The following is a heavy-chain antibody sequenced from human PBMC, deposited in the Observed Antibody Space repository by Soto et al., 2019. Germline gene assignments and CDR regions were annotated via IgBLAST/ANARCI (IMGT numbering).Heavy chain of an antibody. CDR3: ARGPGSGKIGYYYYMDV. D-gene: IGHD3-10*01. J-gene: IGHJ6*03. V-gene: IGHV1-69*02. Sequence: SVKVSCKASGGTFSSYTISWVRQAPGQGLEWMGRIIPILGIANYAQKFQGRVTITADKSTSTAYMELSSLRSEDTAVYYCARGPGSGKIGYYYYMDVWGKGTTVTVSS. CDR2: IIPILGIA. CDR1: GGTFSSYT.